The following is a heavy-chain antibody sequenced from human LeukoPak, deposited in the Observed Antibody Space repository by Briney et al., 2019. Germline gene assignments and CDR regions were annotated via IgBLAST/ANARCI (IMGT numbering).Heavy chain of an antibody. CDR2: IYTSGST. V-gene: IGHV4-4*07. Sequence: SETLSLTCTVPGGSISSYYWSWIRQPAGKGLEWIGRIYTSGSTNYNPSLKSRVTMSVDTSKNQFSLKLSSVTAADTAVYYCARDWVDAYYYYGMDVWGQGTTVTVSS. J-gene: IGHJ6*02. CDR3: ARDWVDAYYYYGMDV. CDR1: GGSISSYY. D-gene: IGHD7-27*01.